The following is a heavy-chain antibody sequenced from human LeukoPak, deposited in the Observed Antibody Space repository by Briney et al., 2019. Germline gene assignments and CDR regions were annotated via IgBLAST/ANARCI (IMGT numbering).Heavy chain of an antibody. V-gene: IGHV4-34*01. D-gene: IGHD2-21*02. CDR2: IDHRGDT. CDR3: ARGATISETGYFDF. J-gene: IGHJ4*03. CDR1: GGSFSRYY. Sequence: PSETLSLTCAVYGGSFSRYYWSWIRQSPGKGLEWIAEIDHRGDTNYNPSVKSRVTISVDTSKNQSSLKVRSLSAADTAVYHCARGATISETGYFDFWGQGTPVTVSS.